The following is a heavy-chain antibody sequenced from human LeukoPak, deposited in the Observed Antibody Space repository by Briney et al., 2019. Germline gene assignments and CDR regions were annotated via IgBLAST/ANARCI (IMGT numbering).Heavy chain of an antibody. CDR1: GFTFSSYA. J-gene: IGHJ4*02. CDR2: ISGSGSST. V-gene: IGHV3-23*01. CDR3: ARGGAIYDSSGCLDY. Sequence: PGGSLRLSCAASGFTFSSYAMSWVRQAPGKGLEWVSAISGSGSSTYYADSVKGRFTISRDNSKNTLYLQMNSLRAEDTAVYYCARGGAIYDSSGCLDYWGQGTLVTVSS. D-gene: IGHD3-22*01.